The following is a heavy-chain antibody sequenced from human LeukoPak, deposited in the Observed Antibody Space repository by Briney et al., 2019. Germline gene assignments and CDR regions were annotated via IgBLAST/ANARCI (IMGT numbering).Heavy chain of an antibody. D-gene: IGHD3-9*01. CDR2: ISGDGRNI. J-gene: IGHJ6*02. CDR1: GFTFSSYW. Sequence: PGGSLGLSCVASGFTFSSYWMHWVRQDPRKGLVWVSRISGDGRNINYADSVRGRFTISRDNAKNTLYLQMNTLRVEDTAVYYCTRDLMDYDVSTGLHHYYMDVWGQGTTVTVSS. V-gene: IGHV3-74*01. CDR3: TRDLMDYDVSTGLHHYYMDV.